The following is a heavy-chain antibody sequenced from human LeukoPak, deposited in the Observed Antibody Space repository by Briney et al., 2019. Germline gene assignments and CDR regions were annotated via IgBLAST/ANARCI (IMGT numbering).Heavy chain of an antibody. J-gene: IGHJ2*01. Sequence: SETLSLTCAVYGESFSGYYWSWIRQPPGKGLEWIGYIYHSGSTYYNPSLKSRVTISVDRSKNQFSLKLSSVTAADTAVYYCARSGSSANWYFDLWGRGTLVTVSS. CDR1: GESFSGYY. CDR3: ARSGSSANWYFDL. D-gene: IGHD6-13*01. CDR2: IYHSGST. V-gene: IGHV4-34*01.